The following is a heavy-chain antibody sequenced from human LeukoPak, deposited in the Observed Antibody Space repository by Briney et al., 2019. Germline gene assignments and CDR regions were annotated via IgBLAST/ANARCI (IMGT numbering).Heavy chain of an antibody. J-gene: IGHJ4*02. V-gene: IGHV4-4*07. CDR1: GGSISSYY. D-gene: IGHD3-10*01. Sequence: SETLSLTCTVSGGSISSYYWSWIRQPAGKGLEWIGRIYTSGGTNYNPSLKSRVTMSVETSKNQSSLKLSSVPAADTAVYYCARETRAYGSGNLDYWGQGTLVTVSS. CDR2: IYTSGGT. CDR3: ARETRAYGSGNLDY.